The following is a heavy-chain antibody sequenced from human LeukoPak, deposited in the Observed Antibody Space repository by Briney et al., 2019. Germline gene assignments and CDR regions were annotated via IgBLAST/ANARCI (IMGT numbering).Heavy chain of an antibody. Sequence: SETLSLTCTGSGYSISDSTHYWGWIRQSPEKGLEWIGIIYYIGTTYYNPSLKSRVTMSIDTSKNQFSLKVNSVTAADTAVYYCARHVSGSSGWYVNYWGQGALVTVSS. CDR3: ARHVSGSSGWYVNY. V-gene: IGHV4-39*01. D-gene: IGHD6-19*01. CDR2: IYYIGTT. J-gene: IGHJ4*02. CDR1: GYSISDSTHY.